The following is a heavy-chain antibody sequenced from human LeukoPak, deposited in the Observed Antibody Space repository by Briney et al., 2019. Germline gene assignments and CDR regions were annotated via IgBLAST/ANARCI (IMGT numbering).Heavy chain of an antibody. J-gene: IGHJ4*02. CDR1: GFTFSTYT. CDR2: ISSSSSYI. V-gene: IGHV3-21*04. CDR3: GETGGGGFDY. D-gene: IGHD7-27*01. Sequence: PGGSLRLSCAASGFTFSTYTMNWVRQAPGKGLEWVSSISSSSSYIYYADSVRGRFTISRDNANNSLYLQMNSRRAEETAVYYLGETGGGGFDYWGQGTLVTVSS.